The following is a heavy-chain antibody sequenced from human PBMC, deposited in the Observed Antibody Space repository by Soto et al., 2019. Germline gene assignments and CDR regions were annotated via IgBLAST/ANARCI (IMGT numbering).Heavy chain of an antibody. Sequence: EVQLLESGGALVQPGGSLRLSCVVAGFRFSGNAMSWVRQAPGKGLEWVSSISGSGESTYYAGSVKGRFIVSRDNSKDTLYLQLNSLRAEDTALYYCPKDLCGSGASCYHFDYWGQGTLVTVSS. J-gene: IGHJ4*02. CDR2: ISGSGEST. D-gene: IGHD2-15*01. CDR1: GFRFSGNA. CDR3: PKDLCGSGASCYHFDY. V-gene: IGHV3-23*01.